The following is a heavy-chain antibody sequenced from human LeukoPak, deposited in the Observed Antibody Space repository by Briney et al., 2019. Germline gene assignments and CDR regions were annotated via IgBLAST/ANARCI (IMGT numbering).Heavy chain of an antibody. CDR3: ARSYYFDY. V-gene: IGHV3-7*01. J-gene: IGHJ4*02. Sequence: GGSLRLSCAASGFTFSGFWMTWVRQAPGKGLEWVANIKQDGSEKYYVDSVKGRFTISRDNAKNSLYLQMNSLRAEDTAVYYCARSYYFDYWGQGTLVTVSS. CDR1: GFTFSGFW. CDR2: IKQDGSEK. D-gene: IGHD1-26*01.